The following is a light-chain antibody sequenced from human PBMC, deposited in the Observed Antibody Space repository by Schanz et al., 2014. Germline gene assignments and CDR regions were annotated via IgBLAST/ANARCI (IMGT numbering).Light chain of an antibody. V-gene: IGLV1-40*01. CDR3: QSYDSSLSAWV. CDR2: GNS. CDR1: SSNIGAGYD. J-gene: IGLJ3*02. Sequence: SVLTQPPSVSGTPGQRVTISCTGSSSNIGAGYDVHWYQQLPGTAPKLLIYGNSNRPSGVPDRFSGSKSGTSPSLAITGLQAEDEADYYCQSYDSSLSAWVFGGGTKVTVL.